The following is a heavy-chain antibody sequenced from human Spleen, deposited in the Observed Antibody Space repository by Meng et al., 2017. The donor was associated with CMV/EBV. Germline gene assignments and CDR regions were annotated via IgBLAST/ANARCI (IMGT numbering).Heavy chain of an antibody. Sequence: VYGGSFSGYYWSWSRQPPGKGLEWIGEINHSGSTNYNPSLKSRVTISVDTSKNQFSLKLSSVTAADTAVYYCARGLSELRSSYYFDYWGQGTLVTVSS. V-gene: IGHV4-34*01. D-gene: IGHD3-3*01. CDR2: INHSGST. J-gene: IGHJ4*02. CDR3: ARGLSELRSSYYFDY. CDR1: GGSFSGYY.